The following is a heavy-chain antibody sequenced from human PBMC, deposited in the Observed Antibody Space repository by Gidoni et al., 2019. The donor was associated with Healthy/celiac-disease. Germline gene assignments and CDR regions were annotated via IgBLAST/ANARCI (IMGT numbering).Heavy chain of an antibody. D-gene: IGHD1-1*01. Sequence: QMQLVQSGPEVKKPGTSVKVSCKASGFTFTSSAVQWVRQARGQRLEWIGWIVVGSGNTNYAQKFQERVTITRDMSTSTAYMELSSLRSEDTAVYYCAAVTPGTYYYYMDVWGKGTTVTVSS. V-gene: IGHV1-58*01. CDR2: IVVGSGNT. CDR1: GFTFTSSA. CDR3: AAVTPGTYYYYMDV. J-gene: IGHJ6*03.